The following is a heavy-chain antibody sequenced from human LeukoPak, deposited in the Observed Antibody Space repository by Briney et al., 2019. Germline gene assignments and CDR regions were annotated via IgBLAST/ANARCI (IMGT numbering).Heavy chain of an antibody. Sequence: SETLSLTRTVSGGSISSGDYYWSWICQPPGKGLEWIGYIYYSGSTYYNPSLKSRVTISVDTSKNQFSLKLSSVTAADTAVYYCAREDIVVVPAAMYGMDVWGKGTTVTVSS. CDR2: IYYSGST. CDR1: GGSISSGDYY. J-gene: IGHJ6*04. CDR3: AREDIVVVPAAMYGMDV. V-gene: IGHV4-30-4*01. D-gene: IGHD2-2*01.